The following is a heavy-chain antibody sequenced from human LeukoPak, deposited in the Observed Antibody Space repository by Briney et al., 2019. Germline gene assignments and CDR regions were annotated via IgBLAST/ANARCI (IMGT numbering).Heavy chain of an antibody. CDR3: AREPPTMVRGVNRGIDY. CDR1: GYTFTGYY. Sequence: ASVKVSCKASGYTFTGYYMHWVRQAPGQGLEWMGWINPNSGGANYAQKFQGRVTMTRDTSISTAYMELSRLRSDDTAVYYCAREPPTMVRGVNRGIDYWGQGTLVTVSS. J-gene: IGHJ4*02. CDR2: INPNSGGA. D-gene: IGHD3-10*01. V-gene: IGHV1-2*02.